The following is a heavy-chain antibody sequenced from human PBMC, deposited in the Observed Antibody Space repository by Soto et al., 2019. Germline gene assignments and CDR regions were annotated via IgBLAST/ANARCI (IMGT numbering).Heavy chain of an antibody. CDR2: IDPESNT. J-gene: IGHJ4*02. CDR3: VRRTYISGWRHYFMY. Sequence: PGEALKISCQGSGFTFSSYWIGWVRQMPGKGLEGMAFIDPESNTRYSPSFEGQITISADKSISTAYLQWSSLKAWDTDIYYCVRRTYISGWRHYFMYCRKGNLV. CDR1: GFTFSSYW. V-gene: IGHV5-51*01. D-gene: IGHD6-19*01.